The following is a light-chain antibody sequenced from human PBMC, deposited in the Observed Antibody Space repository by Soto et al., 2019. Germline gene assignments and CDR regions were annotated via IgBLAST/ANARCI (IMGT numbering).Light chain of an antibody. V-gene: IGKV1-17*02. CDR3: LQYNNFPFT. CDR1: QGITNY. CDR2: AAS. J-gene: IGKJ3*01. Sequence: DIQMTQSPSSLSASVGDRVTITCRASQGITNYLGWYQQKPGEAPKRLIYAASTLQSGVPSRFSGSGSGTEFTLTITNLQPEDFATYYCLQYNNFPFTFGHGTKVEIK.